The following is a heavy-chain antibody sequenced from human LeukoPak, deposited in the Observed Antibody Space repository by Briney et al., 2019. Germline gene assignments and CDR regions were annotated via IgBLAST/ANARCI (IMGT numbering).Heavy chain of an antibody. Sequence: PSETLSLTCSVSAGSISSRSYYWAWIRQPPGKGLEWIGYIYYSGSTNYNSSLKSRVTISLDTSKNQFSLRVSSVTAADTAMYYCARARGYTHGPGTGYDYWGQGTLVTVSS. CDR1: AGSISSRSYY. CDR2: IYYSGST. J-gene: IGHJ4*02. V-gene: IGHV4-61*05. D-gene: IGHD3/OR15-3a*01. CDR3: ARARGYTHGPGTGYDY.